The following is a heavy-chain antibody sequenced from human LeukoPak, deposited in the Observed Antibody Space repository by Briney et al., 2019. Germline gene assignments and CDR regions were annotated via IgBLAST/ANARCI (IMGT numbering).Heavy chain of an antibody. CDR3: AIGIAAAGLFDY. J-gene: IGHJ4*02. V-gene: IGHV3-23*01. Sequence: GGSLRLSCAASGFTFSSYAMSWVRQAPGKGLEWVSAISGSGGSTYYADSVKGRFTISRDNSKNTLYLQMNSLRAEDTAVYYCAIGIAAAGLFDYWGQGTLVTVSS. D-gene: IGHD6-13*01. CDR1: GFTFSSYA. CDR2: ISGSGGST.